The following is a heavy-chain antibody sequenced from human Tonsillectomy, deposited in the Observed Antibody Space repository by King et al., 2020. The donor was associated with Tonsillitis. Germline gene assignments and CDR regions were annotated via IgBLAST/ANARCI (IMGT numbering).Heavy chain of an antibody. D-gene: IGHD3-10*01. CDR2: IKSKTDGGTT. J-gene: IGHJ5*02. CDR3: TTLPMVRGVIGSCWFDP. V-gene: IGHV3-15*01. CDR1: GFTFSNAY. Sequence: VQLVESGGGLVKPGGSLRLSCAASGFTFSNAYMSWVRQAPGKGLEWVGRIKSKTDGGTTDYAAPVKGRFTISRDESKNTLYLQMSSLKTEDTAVYYCTTLPMVRGVIGSCWFDPWGQGTLVTVSS.